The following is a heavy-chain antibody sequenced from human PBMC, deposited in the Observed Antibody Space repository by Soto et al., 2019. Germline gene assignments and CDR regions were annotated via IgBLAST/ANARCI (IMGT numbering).Heavy chain of an antibody. D-gene: IGHD5-18*01. CDR2: IYKTGST. CDR3: ARDRIQFSVDV. Sequence: SETLSLTCIVSGGSINSCGHYWIWIRQHPGKGLEWIGHIYKTGSTDFNPSLKDRLTISIDTSKNQFSLSLRSVTDADTAVYYCARDRIQFSVDVWGQGTTVTVSS. CDR1: GGSINSCGHY. J-gene: IGHJ6*02. V-gene: IGHV4-31*03.